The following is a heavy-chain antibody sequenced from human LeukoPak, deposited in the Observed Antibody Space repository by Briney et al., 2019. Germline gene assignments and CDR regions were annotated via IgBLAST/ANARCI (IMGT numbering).Heavy chain of an antibody. CDR3: ARAYDFWSGYYSTWFDP. D-gene: IGHD3-3*01. CDR1: GFTFSSYS. J-gene: IGHJ5*02. Sequence: GGSLRLSCAASGFTFSSYSMYWLRQAPGKGLEWVSVISGGGSSTYYADSVRGRFSISRDNSKNTLFLQMNSLRAEDTAVYYCARAYDFWSGYYSTWFDPWGQGTLVTVSS. V-gene: IGHV3-23*01. CDR2: ISGGGSST.